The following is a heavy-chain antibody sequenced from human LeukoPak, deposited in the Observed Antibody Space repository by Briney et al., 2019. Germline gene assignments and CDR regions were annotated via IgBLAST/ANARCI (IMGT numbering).Heavy chain of an antibody. CDR2: ITKSGDTS. CDR1: GIIFSSDA. D-gene: IGHD2-2*02. J-gene: IGHJ4*02. Sequence: TGGSLRLSCAASGIIFSSDAMSWVRQVQGKGLEWVSLITKSGDTSYYADSVKGRFTISRDNSKNTLYLQMNSLRAEDTAVYYCARDTVVPAAIGEIDYWGQGALVTVSS. V-gene: IGHV3-23*01. CDR3: ARDTVVPAAIGEIDY.